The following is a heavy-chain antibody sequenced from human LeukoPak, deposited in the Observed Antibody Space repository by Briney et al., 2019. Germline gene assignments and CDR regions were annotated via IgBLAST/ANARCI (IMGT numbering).Heavy chain of an antibody. D-gene: IGHD6-19*01. J-gene: IGHJ6*03. Sequence: SETLSLTCTVSGGSISSYYWSWIRQPPGKGLEWIGYIYYSGSTNYNPSLKSRVTISVDTSKNQFSLKLSSVTAADTAVYYCARGRYSSGWSNYYYYYYYMDVWGKGTTVTVS. CDR2: IYYSGST. CDR3: ARGRYSSGWSNYYYYYYYMDV. V-gene: IGHV4-59*01. CDR1: GGSISSYY.